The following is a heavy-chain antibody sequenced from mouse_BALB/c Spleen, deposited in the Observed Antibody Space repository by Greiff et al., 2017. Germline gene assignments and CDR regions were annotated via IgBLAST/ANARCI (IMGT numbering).Heavy chain of an antibody. J-gene: IGHJ3*01. CDR2: ISNGGGST. CDR3: ARHDYDWFAY. V-gene: IGHV5-12-2*01. Sequence: VQLKESGGGLVQPGGSLKLSCAASGFTFSSYTMSWVRQTPEKRLEWVAYISNGGGSTYYPDTVKGRFTISRDNAKNTLYLQMSSLKSEDTAMYYCARHDYDWFAYWGQGTLVTVSA. D-gene: IGHD2-4*01. CDR1: GFTFSSYT.